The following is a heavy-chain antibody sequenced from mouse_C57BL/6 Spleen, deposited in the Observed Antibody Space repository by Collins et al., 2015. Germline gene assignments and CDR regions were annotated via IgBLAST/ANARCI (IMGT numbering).Heavy chain of an antibody. J-gene: IGHJ3*01. CDR2: INPGSGGT. Sequence: QVQLQQSGAELVRPGTSVKVSCKASGYAFTNYLIEWVKQRPGQGLEWIGVINPGSGGTNYNEKFKGKATLTADKSSSTAYMQLSSLTSDDSAVYFCARRGYGSSYGFAYWGQGTLVTVSA. CDR3: ARRGYGSSYGFAY. D-gene: IGHD1-1*01. CDR1: GYAFTNYL. V-gene: IGHV1-54*03.